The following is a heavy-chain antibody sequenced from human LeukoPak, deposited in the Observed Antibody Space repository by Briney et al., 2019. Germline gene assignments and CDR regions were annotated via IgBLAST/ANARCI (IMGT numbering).Heavy chain of an antibody. CDR2: IYYSGST. CDR3: ARDPNGGWFDP. D-gene: IGHD2-8*01. V-gene: IGHV4-59*01. J-gene: IGHJ5*02. CDR1: GGSISSYY. Sequence: SETLSLTCTVSGGSISSYYWSWIRQPPGKGLGWIGYIYYSGSTNYNPSLKSRVTISVDTSKNQFSLKLSSVTAADTAVYYCARDPNGGWFDPWGQGTLVTVSS.